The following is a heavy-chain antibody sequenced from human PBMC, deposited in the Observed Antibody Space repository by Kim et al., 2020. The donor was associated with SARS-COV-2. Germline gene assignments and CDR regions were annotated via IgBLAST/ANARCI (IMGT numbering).Heavy chain of an antibody. J-gene: IGHJ3*02. CDR1: GFTFSSYS. D-gene: IGHD2-2*01. CDR3: ARGLEGIVVVPAAMDDAFDI. Sequence: GGSLRLSCAASGFTFSSYSMNWVRQAPGKGLEWVSSISSSSSYIYYADSVKGRFTISRDNAKNSLYLQMNSLRAEDTAVYYCARGLEGIVVVPAAMDDAFDIWGQGTMVTVSS. V-gene: IGHV3-21*04. CDR2: ISSSSSYI.